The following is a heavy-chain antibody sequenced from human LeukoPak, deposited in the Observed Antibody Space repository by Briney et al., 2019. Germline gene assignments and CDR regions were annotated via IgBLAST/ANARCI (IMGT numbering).Heavy chain of an antibody. Sequence: SQTLSLTCAVSGGSISSGDFPWSWVRQPPGKGLEWIGYIFHTGHTSYNPSLKSRVTISVDMSKNQLSLRLTSVTAADTAVYYCARGFYGAGSHFDYWGQGTLVTVSS. CDR3: ARGFYGAGSHFDY. CDR2: IFHTGHT. CDR1: GGSISSGDFP. D-gene: IGHD3-10*01. V-gene: IGHV4-30-2*01. J-gene: IGHJ4*02.